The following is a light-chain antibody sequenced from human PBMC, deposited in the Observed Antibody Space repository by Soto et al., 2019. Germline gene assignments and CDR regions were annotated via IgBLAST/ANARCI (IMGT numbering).Light chain of an antibody. CDR3: QQFSGSVT. Sequence: EVVLTQSPGTLSLSPGERATLSCRASQSVRSTYLGWYQQKPGQVPRLLIYGASKRQSGVPDRFSGGGSGTDFTLTISSLQPEDFAVYYCQQFSGSVTFGGGTKVDIK. J-gene: IGKJ4*01. CDR2: GAS. V-gene: IGKV3-20*01. CDR1: QSVRSTY.